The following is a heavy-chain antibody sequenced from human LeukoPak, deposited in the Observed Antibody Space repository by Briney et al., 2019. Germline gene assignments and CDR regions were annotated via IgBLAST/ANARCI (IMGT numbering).Heavy chain of an antibody. J-gene: IGHJ4*02. CDR2: INTDGSST. CDR3: ARDYYGSDSYFDS. CDR1: GFTFSSYW. D-gene: IGHD3-10*01. V-gene: IGHV3-74*01. Sequence: GGSLRLSCAASGFTFSSYWMHWVRQAPGKGLVWVSRINTDGSSTSYADSVKGRFTISRDNTKNSLYLQMNGLRAEDTAVYYCARDYYGSDSYFDSWGQGTLVTVSS.